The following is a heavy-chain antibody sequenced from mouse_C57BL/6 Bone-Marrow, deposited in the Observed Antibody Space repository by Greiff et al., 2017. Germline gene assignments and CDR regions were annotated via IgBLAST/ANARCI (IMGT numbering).Heavy chain of an antibody. Sequence: EVQLQQSGPELVKPGASVKISCKASGYTFTDYYMNWVKQSHGKSLEWIGDINPNNGGTSYNQKFKGKATLTVDKSSSTAYMELRSLTSEDSAVYYCAREGGYLRAMDYWGQGTSVTVSS. V-gene: IGHV1-26*01. J-gene: IGHJ4*01. D-gene: IGHD2-2*01. CDR1: GYTFTDYY. CDR3: AREGGYLRAMDY. CDR2: INPNNGGT.